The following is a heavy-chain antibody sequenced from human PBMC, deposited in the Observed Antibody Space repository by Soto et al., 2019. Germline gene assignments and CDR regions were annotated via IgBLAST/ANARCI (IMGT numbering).Heavy chain of an antibody. D-gene: IGHD3-22*01. CDR2: IWYDGSNK. CDR3: ARVPHLRYDSSGNFDY. CDR1: GFTFSSYG. Sequence: QVQLVESGGGVVQPGRSLRLSCAASGFTFSSYGMHWVRQAPGKGLGWVAVIWYDGSNKYYADSVKGRFTISRDNSKNTLYLQMNSLRAEDTAVYYCARVPHLRYDSSGNFDYWGQGTLVTVSS. V-gene: IGHV3-33*01. J-gene: IGHJ4*02.